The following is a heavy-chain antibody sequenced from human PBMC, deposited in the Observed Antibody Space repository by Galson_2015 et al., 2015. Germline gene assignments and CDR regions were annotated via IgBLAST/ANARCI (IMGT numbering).Heavy chain of an antibody. J-gene: IGHJ4*02. CDR1: GFSLSTPGMG. CDR2: IFWDDDK. Sequence: PALVKPTQTLTLTCTFSGFSLSTPGMGVGWIRQPPGKALEWLALIFWDDDKRYSPSLKSRLTITKDTSKNQVVLTMTNVDPLDTATYYCTHYTSSSRSYYFDSWGQRTLVTVSS. V-gene: IGHV2-5*02. CDR3: THYTSSSRSYYFDS. D-gene: IGHD6-6*01.